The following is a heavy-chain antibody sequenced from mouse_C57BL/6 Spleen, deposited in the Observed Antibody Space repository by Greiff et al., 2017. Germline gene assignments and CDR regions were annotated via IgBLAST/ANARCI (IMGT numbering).Heavy chain of an antibody. D-gene: IGHD1-1*01. Sequence: QVTLKESGPGILQSSQTLSLTCSFSGFSLSTSGMGVSWIRQPSGKGLEWLAHIYWDDDKRYNPSLKSRLTISKDTSRNQVFLKITSVDTADTATYYCARVTTVVAHLDYWGQGTTLTVSS. CDR3: ARVTTVVAHLDY. J-gene: IGHJ2*01. CDR1: GFSLSTSGMG. CDR2: IYWDDDK. V-gene: IGHV8-12*01.